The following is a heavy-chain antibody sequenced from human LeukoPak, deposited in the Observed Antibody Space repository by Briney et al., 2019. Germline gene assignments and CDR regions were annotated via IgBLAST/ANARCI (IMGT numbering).Heavy chain of an antibody. CDR1: GGSISSGGYS. Sequence: SETLSLTCAVSGGSISSGGYSWSWIRQPPGKGLEWIGYIYHSGSTYYNPSLKSRVTISVDTSKNQFSLKLSSVTAADTAVYYCAAYSSQPAYFDYWGQGTLVTVSS. V-gene: IGHV4-30-2*02. CDR2: IYHSGST. CDR3: AAYSSQPAYFDY. J-gene: IGHJ4*02. D-gene: IGHD6-13*01.